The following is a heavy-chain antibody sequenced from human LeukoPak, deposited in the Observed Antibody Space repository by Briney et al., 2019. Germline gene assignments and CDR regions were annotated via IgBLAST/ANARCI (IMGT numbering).Heavy chain of an antibody. V-gene: IGHV3-74*01. D-gene: IGHD3-22*01. J-gene: IGHJ4*02. CDR1: GFTFSNYW. CDR3: ARDDYYDSSGLDY. CDR2: INRDGRST. Sequence: GGSLRLSCAASGFTFSNYWMHWVRQAPGKGLVWVSRINRDGRSTNYADSVKGRFTISRDNSKNMLYLQMNSLRAEDTAVYYCARDDYYDSSGLDYWGQGTLVTVSS.